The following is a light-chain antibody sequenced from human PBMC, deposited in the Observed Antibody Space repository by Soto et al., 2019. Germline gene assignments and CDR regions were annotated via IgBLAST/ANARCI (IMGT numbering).Light chain of an antibody. V-gene: IGKV2-28*01. J-gene: IGKJ5*01. CDR3: MQALRTPFT. Sequence: DIVMTQSPFSLPVTPGEPASISCRSSQSLLNSKGYNYLDWYLQKQGQSPQLLIYMATTRTSGVPDRFSGSGSGTVFTLKIIRVEAEDVGVYYCMQALRTPFTFGQGTRLEIK. CDR1: QSLLNSKGYNY. CDR2: MAT.